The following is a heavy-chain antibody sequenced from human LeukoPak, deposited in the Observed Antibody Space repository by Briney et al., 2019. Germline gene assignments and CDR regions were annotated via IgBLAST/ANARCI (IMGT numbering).Heavy chain of an antibody. CDR2: INHSGST. J-gene: IGHJ4*02. CDR1: GGSFSGYY. Sequence: SETLSLTCAVYGGSFSGYYWSWIRQPPGKGLEWIGEINHSGSTNYNPSLKSRVTISVDTSKNQFSLKLSSVTAADTAVYYCARRARAIFGVVTLSGPPDYWGQGTLVTVSP. V-gene: IGHV4-34*01. CDR3: ARRARAIFGVVTLSGPPDY. D-gene: IGHD3-3*01.